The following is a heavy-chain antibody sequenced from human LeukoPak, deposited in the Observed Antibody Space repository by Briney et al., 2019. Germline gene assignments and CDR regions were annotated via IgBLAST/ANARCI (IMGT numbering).Heavy chain of an antibody. D-gene: IGHD6-13*01. V-gene: IGHV1-69*13. CDR3: ARDPGYSSSWYRGTYGMDV. CDR2: IIPIFGTA. Sequence: SVKVSCKASGGTFSSYAISWVRQAPGQGLEWMGGIIPIFGTANYAQKFQGRVTITADESTSTAYMELSSLRSEDTAVYYCARDPGYSSSWYRGTYGMDVWGQGTTVTVSS. J-gene: IGHJ6*02. CDR1: GGTFSSYA.